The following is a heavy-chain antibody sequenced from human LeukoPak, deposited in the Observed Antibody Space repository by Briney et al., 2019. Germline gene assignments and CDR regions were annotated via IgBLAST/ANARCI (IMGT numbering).Heavy chain of an antibody. V-gene: IGHV3-23*01. J-gene: IGHJ4*02. CDR2: ISGSGGST. D-gene: IGHD3-22*01. CDR3: AKRGVVIRVILVGFHKEAYYFDS. CDR1: GITLSNYG. Sequence: GGSLRLSCAVSGITLSNYGMSWVRQAPGKGLEWVAGISGSGGSTNYADSVKGRFTISRDNPKNTLFLQMNSLRAEDTAVYFCAKRGVVIRVILVGFHKEAYYFDSWGQGALVTVYS.